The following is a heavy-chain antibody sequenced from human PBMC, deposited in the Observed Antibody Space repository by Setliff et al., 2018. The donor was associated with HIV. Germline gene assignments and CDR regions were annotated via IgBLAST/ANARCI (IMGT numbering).Heavy chain of an antibody. CDR2: ISAYNGNT. D-gene: IGHD2-15*01. J-gene: IGHJ4*02. Sequence: ASVKVSCKASGYTFTSYGISWVRQAPGQGLEWMGWISAYNGNTNYAQKLQGRVTTTTDTSTSTAYMELRSLRSDDTAVYYCARDPEFTRAPDYWGQGTLVTVSS. CDR1: GYTFTSYG. V-gene: IGHV1-18*01. CDR3: ARDPEFTRAPDY.